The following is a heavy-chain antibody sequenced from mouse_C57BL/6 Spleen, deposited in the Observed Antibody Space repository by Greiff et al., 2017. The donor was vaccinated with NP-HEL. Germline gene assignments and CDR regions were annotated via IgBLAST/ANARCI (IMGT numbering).Heavy chain of an antibody. V-gene: IGHV5-4*01. CDR1: GFTFSSYA. Sequence: EVHLVESGGGLVKPGGSLKLSCAASGFTFSSYAMSWVRQTPEKRLEWVATISDGGSYTYYPDNVKGRFTISRDNAKNNLYLQMSHLKSEDTAMYYCARDRGYGSSYAYWGQGTLVTVSA. CDR2: ISDGGSYT. D-gene: IGHD1-1*01. J-gene: IGHJ3*01. CDR3: ARDRGYGSSYAY.